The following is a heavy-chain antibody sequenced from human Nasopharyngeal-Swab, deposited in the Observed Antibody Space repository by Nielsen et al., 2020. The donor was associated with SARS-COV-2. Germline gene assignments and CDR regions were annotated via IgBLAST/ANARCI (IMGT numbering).Heavy chain of an antibody. CDR3: ATGQQWLVQWFDP. V-gene: IGHV1-8*01. J-gene: IGHJ5*02. Sequence: ASVKVSCKASGYTFTSYDINWVRQATGQGLEWMGWMNPNSGNTGYAQKFKGRVTMTRNTSTSTAYMELSRLRSEDTAVYYCATGQQWLVQWFDPWGQGTLVTVSS. CDR1: GYTFTSYD. CDR2: MNPNSGNT. D-gene: IGHD6-19*01.